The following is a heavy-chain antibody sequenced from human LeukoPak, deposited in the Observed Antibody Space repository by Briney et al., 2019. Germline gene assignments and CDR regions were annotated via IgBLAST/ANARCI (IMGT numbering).Heavy chain of an antibody. CDR2: ISVSGVST. CDR1: GFTFTSYA. Sequence: GGSLRLSCAASGFTFTSYAMSWVRQTPGKALEWVSTISVSGVSTYYADSVKGRFTISRDNSKNTLFLRMNSLRAEDTAIYCCAKLVDYWGQGTLVTVSS. V-gene: IGHV3-23*01. CDR3: AKLVDY. J-gene: IGHJ4*02.